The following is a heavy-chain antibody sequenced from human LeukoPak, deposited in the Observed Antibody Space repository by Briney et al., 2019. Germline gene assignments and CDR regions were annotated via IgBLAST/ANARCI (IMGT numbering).Heavy chain of an antibody. V-gene: IGHV2-5*01. J-gene: IGHJ4*02. CDR2: IYWNDDK. CDR3: AHSRRYQLPSLYDY. CDR1: GFSLSTSGVC. D-gene: IGHD2-2*01. Sequence: SGPTLVKPTQTLTLTCTFSGFSLSTSGVCVGWIRQPPGKALEWLALIYWNDDKRYSPSLKSRLTITKDTSKNQVVLTMTNMDPVDTATYYCAHSRRYQLPSLYDYWGQGTLVTVSS.